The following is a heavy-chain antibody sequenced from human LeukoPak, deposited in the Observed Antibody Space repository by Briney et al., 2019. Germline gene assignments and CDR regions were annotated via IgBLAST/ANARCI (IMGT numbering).Heavy chain of an antibody. J-gene: IGHJ4*02. CDR1: GGSISSYY. D-gene: IGHD5-12*01. Sequence: KPSETLSLTCTVSGGSISSYYWSWIRQPPGKGLEWIGEINHSGSTNYNPSLKSRVTISVDTSKNQFSLKLSSVTAADTAVYYCARVVATTNFDYWGQGTLVTVSS. CDR3: ARVVATTNFDY. V-gene: IGHV4-34*01. CDR2: INHSGST.